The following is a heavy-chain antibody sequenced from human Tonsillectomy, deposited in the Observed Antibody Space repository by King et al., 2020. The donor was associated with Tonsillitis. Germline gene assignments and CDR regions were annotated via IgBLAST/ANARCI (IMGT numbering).Heavy chain of an antibody. Sequence: VQLVQSGAEVKKPGASVKVSCKASGYTFTSYYMHWVRQAPGQGLEWMGIINPSGGSTSYAQKFQGRVTMTRDTSTSTVYMKLSGLRSEDTAVYYCARGGYCGGDCYYFDYWGQGTLVTVSS. D-gene: IGHD2-21*02. CDR1: GYTFTSYY. J-gene: IGHJ4*02. CDR3: ARGGYCGGDCYYFDY. V-gene: IGHV1-46*03. CDR2: INPSGGST.